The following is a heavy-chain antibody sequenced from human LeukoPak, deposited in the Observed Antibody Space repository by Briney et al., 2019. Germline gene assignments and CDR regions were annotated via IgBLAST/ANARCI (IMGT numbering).Heavy chain of an antibody. J-gene: IGHJ4*02. CDR2: ISSSSSYI. Sequence: SGGSLRLSCAASGFTFSSYSMNWVRQAPGKGLEWVSSISSSSSYIYYADSVKCRFTISRDNAKNSLYLQMNSLRAEDTAVYYCARVTAATRFVDYWGQGTLVTVSS. V-gene: IGHV3-21*01. D-gene: IGHD2-15*01. CDR1: GFTFSSYS. CDR3: ARVTAATRFVDY.